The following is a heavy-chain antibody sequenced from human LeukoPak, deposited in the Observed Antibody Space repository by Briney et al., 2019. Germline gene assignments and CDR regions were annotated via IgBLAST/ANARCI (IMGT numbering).Heavy chain of an antibody. CDR2: IYYSGST. V-gene: IGHV4-59*01. Sequence: PSETLSLTCTVSGGSISGYYWSWIRQPPGKGLEWIGYIYYSGSTNYNPSLKSRVTISVDTSKNQFSLKLSSVTAADTAAYYCARARAYGDYGYWGQGTLVTVSS. J-gene: IGHJ4*02. CDR1: GGSISGYY. CDR3: ARARAYGDYGY. D-gene: IGHD4-17*01.